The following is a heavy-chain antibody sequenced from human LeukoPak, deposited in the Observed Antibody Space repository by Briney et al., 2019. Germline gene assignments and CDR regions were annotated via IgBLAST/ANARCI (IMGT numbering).Heavy chain of an antibody. CDR2: PNSDETSA. V-gene: IGHV3-74*03. CDR1: GFSFRNYW. CDR3: ARAPPTFLTHRFDP. Sequence: GGPLRLSCVISGFSFRNYWMHWVRQAPGRGLVWVSRPNSDETSATYADSVKGRFTISRDTAKNTLYLDMNSLRVEDTAVYYCARAPPTFLTHRFDPWGQGTLVTVSS. D-gene: IGHD7-27*01. J-gene: IGHJ5*02.